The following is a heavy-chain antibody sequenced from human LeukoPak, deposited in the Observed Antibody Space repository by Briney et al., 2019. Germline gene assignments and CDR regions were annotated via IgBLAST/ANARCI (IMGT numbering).Heavy chain of an antibody. CDR1: GYTFTRYG. CDR2: ISVSNGNT. J-gene: IGHJ4*02. D-gene: IGHD2-8*02. Sequence: ASVKVSCKASGYTFTRYGINWVRQAPGQGLEWMGWISVSNGNTNYAQKIQGRVTMTTDTSTSTAYMELRSLRSDDTAVYYCARDTPFSGGPDDYWGQGTLVTVSS. V-gene: IGHV1-18*04. CDR3: ARDTPFSGGPDDY.